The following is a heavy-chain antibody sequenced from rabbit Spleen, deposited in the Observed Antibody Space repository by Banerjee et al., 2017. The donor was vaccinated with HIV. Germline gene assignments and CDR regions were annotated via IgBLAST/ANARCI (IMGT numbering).Heavy chain of an antibody. CDR3: ARDLVAVIGWNFNL. D-gene: IGHD1-1*01. J-gene: IGHJ4*01. CDR1: GFSFSNKAV. CDR2: INGVTGKA. V-gene: IGHV1S40*01. Sequence: QSLEESGGDLVKPGASLTLTCTASGFSFSNKAVMCWVRQAPGKGLEWIACINGVTGKALYATWAKGRFTFSKTSSTTVTLQMTSLTAADTATYFCARDLVAVIGWNFNLWGQGTLVTVS.